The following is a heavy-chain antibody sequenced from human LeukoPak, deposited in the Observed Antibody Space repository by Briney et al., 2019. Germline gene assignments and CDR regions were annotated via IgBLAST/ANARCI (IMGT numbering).Heavy chain of an antibody. D-gene: IGHD5-18*01. V-gene: IGHV3-23*01. Sequence: GGSLRLSCAASGFTFSSYAMSWVRQAPGKVLEWVSGISGSGGSTDYADSLKGRFTISRDNSKNTLYLQMNSLRAEDTAVYYCARDLSGVTGYTYGRGIDYWGQGTLVTVSS. J-gene: IGHJ4*02. CDR2: ISGSGGST. CDR1: GFTFSSYA. CDR3: ARDLSGVTGYTYGRGIDY.